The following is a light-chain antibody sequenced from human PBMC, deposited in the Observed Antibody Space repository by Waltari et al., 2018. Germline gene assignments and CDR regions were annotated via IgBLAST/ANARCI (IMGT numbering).Light chain of an antibody. J-gene: IGLJ1*01. CDR1: NSDVGSYNF. Sequence: QSALTQPASVSGSPGQSITISCTGTNSDVGSYNFFSWYQQHPGEAPTLMIFEVTNRPSGSSNRFSGSKSGNTASLIISGLQGEDEADYYCSSYTTSRTYVFGTGTKVTVL. CDR3: SSYTTSRTYV. CDR2: EVT. V-gene: IGLV2-14*01.